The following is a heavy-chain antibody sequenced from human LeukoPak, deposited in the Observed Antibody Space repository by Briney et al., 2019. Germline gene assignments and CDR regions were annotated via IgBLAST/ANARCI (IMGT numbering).Heavy chain of an antibody. CDR2: ISGDGYGT. CDR1: GFTFADYA. CDR3: AKDRDSGYDITKYL. J-gene: IGHJ4*02. Sequence: PGGSLRLSCAASGFTFADYAMHWVRQAPGKGLEWVSLISGDGYGTYYADSVKGRFTISRDNSKNTLYLQMNSLRAEDTAVYYCAKDRDSGYDITKYLGGQGTLVTVSS. V-gene: IGHV3-43*02. D-gene: IGHD5-12*01.